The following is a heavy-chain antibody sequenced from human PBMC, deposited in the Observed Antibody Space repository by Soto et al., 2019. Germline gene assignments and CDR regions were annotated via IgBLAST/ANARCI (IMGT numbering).Heavy chain of an antibody. V-gene: IGHV4-31*03. CDR1: GGSISSGGYY. Sequence: SETLSLTCTVSGGSISSGGYYWSWIRQHPGEGLEWIGYIYYSGSTYYNPSLKSRVTISVDMSKNQFSLKLSSVTAADTAVYSCAASCVGCGGFNYYGMDVWGQGTTVTVSS. CDR2: IYYSGST. J-gene: IGHJ6*02. D-gene: IGHD2-21*01. CDR3: AASCVGCGGFNYYGMDV.